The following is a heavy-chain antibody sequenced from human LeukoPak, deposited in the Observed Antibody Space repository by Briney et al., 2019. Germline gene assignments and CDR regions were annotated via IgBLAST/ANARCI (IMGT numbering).Heavy chain of an antibody. J-gene: IGHJ5*02. V-gene: IGHV3-30-3*01. D-gene: IGHD3-9*01. Sequence: GSLRLSCAASGFTFSSYAMHWVRQAPGKGLEWVAVISYDGSNKYYADSVKGRFTISRDNSKNTLYLQMNSLRAEDTAVYYCARAGVLRYFDWLSGPFDWFDPWGQGTLVTVSS. CDR1: GFTFSSYA. CDR3: ARAGVLRYFDWLSGPFDWFDP. CDR2: ISYDGSNK.